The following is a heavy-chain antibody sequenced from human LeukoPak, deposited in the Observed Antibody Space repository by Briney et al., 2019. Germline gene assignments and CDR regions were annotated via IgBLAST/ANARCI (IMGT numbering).Heavy chain of an antibody. V-gene: IGHV1-8*01. CDR3: ARVNSPGRYYYYSMDV. D-gene: IGHD1-1*01. CDR1: GYTFTTYD. Sequence: ASVKVSCKASGYTFTTYDINWVRQATGQGLEWMGWMNPNSGNTGYAQKFQGRVTMTRSTSISTAYMELSSLRSDDTAVYYCARVNSPGRYYYYSMDVWGKGTTVTISS. CDR2: MNPNSGNT. J-gene: IGHJ6*03.